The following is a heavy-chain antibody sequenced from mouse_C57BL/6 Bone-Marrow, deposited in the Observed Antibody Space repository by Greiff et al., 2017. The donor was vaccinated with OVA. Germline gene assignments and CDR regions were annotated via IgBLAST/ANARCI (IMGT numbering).Heavy chain of an antibody. CDR2: IYPFRCLP. D-gene: IGHD2-4*01. V-gene: IGHV1-55*01. Sequence: QVQLQQPGAELVKPGASVKMSCKASGYTFTSYWITWVKQRPGQGLEFILYIYPFRCLPTYNETFKSKATLTVDTSSSTAYMQLSSLTSEDSAVYYCARWGYDYDGYWYFDVWGTGTTVTVSS. CDR3: ARWGYDYDGYWYFDV. CDR1: GYTFTSYW. J-gene: IGHJ1*03.